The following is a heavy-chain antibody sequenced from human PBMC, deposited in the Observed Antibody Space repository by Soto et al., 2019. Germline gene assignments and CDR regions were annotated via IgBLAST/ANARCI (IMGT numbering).Heavy chain of an antibody. V-gene: IGHV3-21*01. J-gene: IGHJ4*02. CDR1: GFTFSSYS. CDR2: ISSSSSYI. CDR3: ARCGYDILTGYTYYFDY. Sequence: GGSLRLSCAASGFTFSSYSMNWVRQAPGKGLEWVSSISSSSSYIYYADSVKGRFTISRDNAKNSLYLQMNSLRAEDTAVYYCARCGYDILTGYTYYFDYWGQGTLVTVSS. D-gene: IGHD3-9*01.